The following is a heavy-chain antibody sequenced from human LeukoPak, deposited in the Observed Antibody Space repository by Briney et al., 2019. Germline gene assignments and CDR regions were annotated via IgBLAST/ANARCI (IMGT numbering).Heavy chain of an antibody. CDR2: ISSTSSHK. D-gene: IGHD6-13*01. V-gene: IGHV3-21*04. J-gene: IGHJ4*02. CDR1: GLTFSNFG. Sequence: RSAGSLRLSCAASGLTFSNFGMHLFRQAPGKRLEWVSSISSTSSHKHYPDSLKGRFTIARDNSKNTLYLQMNSLRAEDTAVYYCAKGGSPRYWGQGTLVTVSS. CDR3: AKGGSPRY.